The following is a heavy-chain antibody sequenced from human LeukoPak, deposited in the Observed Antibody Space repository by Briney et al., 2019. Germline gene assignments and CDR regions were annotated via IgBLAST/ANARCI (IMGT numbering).Heavy chain of an antibody. D-gene: IGHD1-26*01. J-gene: IGHJ4*02. CDR2: IYYGEST. CDR3: ARGRSPGSYAY. V-gene: IGHV4-61*08. Sequence: PSETLSLTCTVSGVSVSSGDYYWSWIRQPPGKGLEWIGFIYYGESTNYNPSLKSRVTLSVDTSKNQFSLTLSSVTAADTAVYYCARGRSPGSYAYWGQGTLVIV. CDR1: GVSVSSGDYY.